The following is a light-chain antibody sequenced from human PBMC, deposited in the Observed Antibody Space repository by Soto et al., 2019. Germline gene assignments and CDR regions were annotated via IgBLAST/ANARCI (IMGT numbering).Light chain of an antibody. J-gene: IGLJ3*02. CDR1: SSDVGGYNY. Sequence: QSVLTQPAAVSGSPGQSISISCTGTSSDVGGYNYVSWYQQHPGKAPKLMIYEVSNRPSGVSDRFSGSRSGNTAALTICGLLAQDESDYYSISYTSTTTEVFRRWTK. CDR2: EVS. V-gene: IGLV2-14*01. CDR3: ISYTSTTTEV.